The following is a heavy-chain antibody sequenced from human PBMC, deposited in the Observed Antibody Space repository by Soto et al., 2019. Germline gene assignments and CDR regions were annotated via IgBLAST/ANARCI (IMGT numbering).Heavy chain of an antibody. J-gene: IGHJ3*02. V-gene: IGHV3-33*01. Sequence: GGSLRLSCAASGFTFSSYGMHWVHQAPGKGLEWVAVIWYDGSNKYYADSVKGRFTISRDNSKNTLYLQMNSLRAEDTAVYYCARDTTGRNAFDIWGQGTMVTVSS. CDR2: IWYDGSNK. D-gene: IGHD1-1*01. CDR3: ARDTTGRNAFDI. CDR1: GFTFSSYG.